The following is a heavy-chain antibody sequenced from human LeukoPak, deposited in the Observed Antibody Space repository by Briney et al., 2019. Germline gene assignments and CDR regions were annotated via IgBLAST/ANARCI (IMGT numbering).Heavy chain of an antibody. CDR1: GFTFSSYG. CDR2: IWAGGGAT. Sequence: GGSLRLSCVASGFTFSSYGMSWVRQAPGKGLEWVSAIWAGGGATYYADSVKGRFTISRDNSKNTLYLQMNSLRAEDTAVYYCAKDRSPGPAQLFDYWGQGTLVTVSS. V-gene: IGHV3-23*01. CDR3: AKDRSPGPAQLFDY. J-gene: IGHJ4*02. D-gene: IGHD1-1*01.